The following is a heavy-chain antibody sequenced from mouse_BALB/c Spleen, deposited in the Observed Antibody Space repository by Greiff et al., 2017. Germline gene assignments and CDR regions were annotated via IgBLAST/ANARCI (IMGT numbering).Heavy chain of an antibody. CDR1: GFTFSSYA. V-gene: IGHV5-9-4*01. CDR3: ARRTVVAHWYFDV. J-gene: IGHJ1*01. D-gene: IGHD1-1*01. Sequence: EVKLEESGGGLVKPGGSLKLSCAASGFTFSSYAMSWVRQSPEKRLEWVAEISSGGSYTYYPDTVTGRFTISRDNAKNTLYLEMSSLRSEDTAMYYCARRTVVAHWYFDVWGAGTTVTVSS. CDR2: ISSGGSYT.